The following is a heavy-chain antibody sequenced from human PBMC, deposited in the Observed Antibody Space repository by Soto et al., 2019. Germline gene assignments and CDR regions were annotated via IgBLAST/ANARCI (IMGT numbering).Heavy chain of an antibody. D-gene: IGHD6-6*01. CDR1: GGSISSSSYY. V-gene: IGHV4-39*01. J-gene: IGHJ4*02. CDR2: IYYSGST. Sequence: QLQLQESGPGLVKPSETLSLTCTVSGGSISSSSYYWGWIRQPPGKGLEWIGSIYYSGSTYYNPSVKRRVPISVDTSKNQCSLRLSSVTAADTAVYYCARRVGYSSSSGGLLDYWGQGTLVTVSS. CDR3: ARRVGYSSSSGGLLDY.